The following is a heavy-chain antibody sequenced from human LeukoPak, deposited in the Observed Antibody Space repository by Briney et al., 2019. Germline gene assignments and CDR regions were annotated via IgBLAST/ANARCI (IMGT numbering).Heavy chain of an antibody. Sequence: GASVKISCKASGYTFTSNHIHCVRQAPGQGLEWMGRINPNSSGTNYAQKFQGRVTMTRDTSISTAYMEPSRLRSDDTAVYYCARANYYDSSGYYGDFDYWGQGTLVTVSS. CDR2: INPNSSGT. CDR1: GYTFTSNH. V-gene: IGHV1-2*06. D-gene: IGHD3-22*01. CDR3: ARANYYDSSGYYGDFDY. J-gene: IGHJ4*02.